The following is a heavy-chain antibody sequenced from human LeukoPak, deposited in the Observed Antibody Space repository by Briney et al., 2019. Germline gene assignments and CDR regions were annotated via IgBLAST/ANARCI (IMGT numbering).Heavy chain of an antibody. V-gene: IGHV1-58*01. J-gene: IGHJ4*02. CDR2: IVVGSGNT. CDR1: GFTFSSSA. D-gene: IGHD2-8*02. Sequence: ASVKVSCKASGFTFSSSAVQRVRQARGQPLECIGWIVVGSGNTNYAQKFQERVTITRDMSTGTAYMELSSLRSEDTAVYYCAADRHCTGPRCSPYNFDYWGQGTLVTVSS. CDR3: AADRHCTGPRCSPYNFDY.